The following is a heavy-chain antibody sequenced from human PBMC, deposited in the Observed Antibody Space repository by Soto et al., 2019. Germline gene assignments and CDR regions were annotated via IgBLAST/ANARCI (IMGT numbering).Heavy chain of an antibody. CDR2: IVVGSGNT. V-gene: IGHV1-58*01. CDR3: TAVPIFGGGYYDFHY. CDR1: GFTFTSSA. D-gene: IGHD3-3*01. J-gene: IGHJ4*02. Sequence: ASVKVSCKASGFTFTSSAVQWVRQARGQRLEWIGWIVVGSGNTNYAQKFQERVTITRDMSTSTAYMELSSLRSEDTAVYYCTAVPIFGGGYYDFHYGGQETLVTVSS.